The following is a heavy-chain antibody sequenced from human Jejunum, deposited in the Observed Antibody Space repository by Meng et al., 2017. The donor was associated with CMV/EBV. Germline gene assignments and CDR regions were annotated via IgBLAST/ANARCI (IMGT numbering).Heavy chain of an antibody. Sequence: KTAGYTFTGDGNSWVRQAPGQGLEWMGWISTYNDDRNYVQKFQARVTMTTDTSTSTAYMELRSLKSDDTAVYYCARDRVGEPTFDYWGQGTLVTVSS. D-gene: IGHD1-26*01. CDR1: GYTFTGDG. J-gene: IGHJ4*01. CDR3: ARDRVGEPTFDY. CDR2: ISTYNDDR. V-gene: IGHV1-18*01.